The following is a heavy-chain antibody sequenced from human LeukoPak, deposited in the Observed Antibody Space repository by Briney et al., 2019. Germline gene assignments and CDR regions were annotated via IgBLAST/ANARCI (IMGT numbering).Heavy chain of an antibody. CDR3: ARGLYCGGDCYPDGLDI. D-gene: IGHD2-21*02. J-gene: IGHJ3*02. CDR2: INYSGST. V-gene: IGHV4-59*01. Sequence: SETLSLTCTVSGGSITTYFGSWIRQAPGKGLEWIGLINYSGSTNSNPALKSRLTMSIDTSRNHFSLKLSSVTAADTAVYYCARGLYCGGDCYPDGLDIWGQGTMVTVSS. CDR1: GGSITTYF.